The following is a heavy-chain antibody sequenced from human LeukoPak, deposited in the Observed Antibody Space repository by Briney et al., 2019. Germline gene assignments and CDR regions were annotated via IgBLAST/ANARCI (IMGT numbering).Heavy chain of an antibody. Sequence: GGSLRLSCAASGFTFSTYSMIGVREAPGEGGEWLSHITNSGSTRYYADSVKGRFTDSRDSDQHSLYLQMNRLRANDTAVYYCARDWIWWGQGTLVTVSS. V-gene: IGHV3-48*04. CDR2: ITNSGSTR. J-gene: IGHJ4*02. CDR1: GFTFSTYS. D-gene: IGHD2-2*03. CDR3: ARDWIW.